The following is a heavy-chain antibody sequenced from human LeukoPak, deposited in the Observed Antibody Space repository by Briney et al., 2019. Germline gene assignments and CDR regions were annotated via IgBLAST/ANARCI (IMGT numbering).Heavy chain of an antibody. CDR1: GGSISSYY. CDR2: IYYSGST. J-gene: IGHJ4*02. CDR3: AREITSTSRHFDY. Sequence: SSETLSLTCTVSGGSISSYYWSWIRQPPGKGLEWIGYIYYSGSTNHNPSLKNRITMSVDTSKNQFSLKLSSVTAADTAVYYCAREITSTSRHFDYWGQGTLVTVSS. V-gene: IGHV4-59*12. D-gene: IGHD2-2*01.